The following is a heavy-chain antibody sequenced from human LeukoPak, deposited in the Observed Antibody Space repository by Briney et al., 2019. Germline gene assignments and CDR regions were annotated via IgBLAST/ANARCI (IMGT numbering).Heavy chain of an antibody. CDR3: ARDLRGYSYGIYYYYGMDV. CDR1: GGTFSSYA. J-gene: IGHJ6*02. Sequence: ASVKVSCKASGGTFSSYAISWVRQAPGQGLEWMGRIIPILGIANYAQKFQGRVTITADKSTSTAYMELSSLRSEDTAVYYCARDLRGYSYGIYYYYGMDVWGQGTTVTVSS. D-gene: IGHD5-18*01. V-gene: IGHV1-69*04. CDR2: IIPILGIA.